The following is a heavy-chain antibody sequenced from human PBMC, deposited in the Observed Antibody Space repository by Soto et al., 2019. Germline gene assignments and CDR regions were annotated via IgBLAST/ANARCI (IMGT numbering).Heavy chain of an antibody. J-gene: IGHJ4*02. Sequence: QVQLVQSGAEVKRPGSSVKVSCKASGDTFNIYTINWVRQAPGLGLEWMGRVNPIVSMTNYAQKFQGRVTMTADQSTSTAYMELSSLRSEDAAIYLCVSSYASGYRAFDYWGQRTLVTVSS. CDR3: VSSYASGYRAFDY. D-gene: IGHD3-16*01. CDR1: GDTFNIYT. V-gene: IGHV1-69*02. CDR2: VNPIVSMT.